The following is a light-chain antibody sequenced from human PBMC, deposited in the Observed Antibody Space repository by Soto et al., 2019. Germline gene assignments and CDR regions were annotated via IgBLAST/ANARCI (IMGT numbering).Light chain of an antibody. CDR1: QSVLSSSNNKNY. V-gene: IGKV4-1*01. J-gene: IGKJ5*01. CDR2: WAS. Sequence: DFVMTQSPDSLAVSLGERATINCKSSQSVLSSSNNKNYLAWFQLRPGQPPKLLISWASTRESGIPDRFSGSGSGTDFTLTISSLQAEDVAVYYCQQYHSDPITFGQGTRLEI. CDR3: QQYHSDPIT.